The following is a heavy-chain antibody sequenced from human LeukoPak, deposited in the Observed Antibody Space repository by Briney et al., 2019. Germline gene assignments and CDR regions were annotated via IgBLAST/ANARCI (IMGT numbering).Heavy chain of an antibody. Sequence: GASVNLDCTASGYALTKYAISWVRQARGQGLDWMGWLSTYNGDTRYADNLQGRVTMTTDTSATTAYMELRGLRSDDTAVYYCARDPSNTSGWYIFFDYWGQGTLVTVSS. CDR3: ARDPSNTSGWYIFFDY. V-gene: IGHV1-18*04. CDR2: LSTYNGDT. CDR1: GYALTKYA. J-gene: IGHJ4*02. D-gene: IGHD6-19*01.